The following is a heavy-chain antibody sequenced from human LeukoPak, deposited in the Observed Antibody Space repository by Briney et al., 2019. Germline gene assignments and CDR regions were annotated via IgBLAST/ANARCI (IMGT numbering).Heavy chain of an antibody. V-gene: IGHV3-21*01. CDR1: GFTLSDYS. D-gene: IGHD1-26*01. J-gene: IGHJ5*02. CDR2: ISSRSIYI. CDR3: ARDSRHHRFLYWDWFDP. Sequence: GGSLRLSCAASGFTLSDYSMNWVRQAPGEGLEWVSSISSRSIYIHYADSVKGRFTISRDNVKNSLFLQMNSLRAEDTAVYYCARDSRHHRFLYWDWFDPWGQGTLVTVSS.